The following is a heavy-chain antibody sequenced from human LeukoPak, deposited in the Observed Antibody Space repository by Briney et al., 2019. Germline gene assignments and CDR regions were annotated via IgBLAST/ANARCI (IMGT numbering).Heavy chain of an antibody. D-gene: IGHD3-16*02. CDR2: ISSTSGDI. CDR3: ARSYDYPWGTYRSVYFAY. Sequence: GGSLRLPCAASGFTFSSYGMNWVRQAPGKGLEWVSSISSTSGDIYYADSVKGRFTISRDNAKNSLYLQMNSLRAEDTAVYYCARSYDYPWGTYRSVYFAYWGQGTLVTVSS. V-gene: IGHV3-21*01. CDR1: GFTFSSYG. J-gene: IGHJ4*02.